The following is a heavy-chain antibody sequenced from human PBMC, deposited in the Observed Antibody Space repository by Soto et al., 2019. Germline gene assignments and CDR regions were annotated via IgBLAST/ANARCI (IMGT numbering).Heavy chain of an antibody. Sequence: HPXGSLRLSCAASVFTFSSYAMHCVRHSPGKWLEWVAVISYDGSNKYYADSVKGRFTISRDNAKNTLYLQMNSLRAEDTAVYYCARASGIFRGRTNYHYYGMHVWRQGPTFTVS. D-gene: IGHD2-15*01. V-gene: IGHV3-30-3*01. J-gene: IGHJ6*02. CDR3: ARASGIFRGRTNYHYYGMHV. CDR1: VFTFSSYA. CDR2: ISYDGSNK.